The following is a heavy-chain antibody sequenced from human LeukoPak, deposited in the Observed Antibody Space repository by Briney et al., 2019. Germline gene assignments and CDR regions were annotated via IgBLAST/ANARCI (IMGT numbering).Heavy chain of an antibody. CDR3: VRAPNQYYFDS. D-gene: IGHD1-14*01. CDR1: GVTVSNTY. J-gene: IGHJ4*02. V-gene: IGHV3-53*01. CDR2: IYSDGST. Sequence: TGGSLRLSCAPSGVTVSNTYMTWVRQAPGKGLECVSIIYSDGSTLYADSLTGRFAISGDNSKNTLYLQMNSLGAEDTAVYHCVRAPNQYYFDSWGQGTLVTVSS.